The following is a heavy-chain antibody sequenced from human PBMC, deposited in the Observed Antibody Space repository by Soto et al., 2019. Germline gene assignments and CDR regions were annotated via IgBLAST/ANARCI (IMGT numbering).Heavy chain of an antibody. CDR1: GFTFSSYA. CDR2: IDGSGGDK. V-gene: IGHV3-23*01. CDR3: AKEIVAAAYAETSPFDF. Sequence: VQLLESGGGLVQPGGSLRLSCAASGFTFSSYAMGWVRQAPGKGLEWVSGIDGSGGDKSFAGSVKGRFTISRDNSKNMLYLHMYGLRAEDTARYYCAKEIVAAAYAETSPFDFWGQGTLVTVSS. D-gene: IGHD2-15*01. J-gene: IGHJ4*02.